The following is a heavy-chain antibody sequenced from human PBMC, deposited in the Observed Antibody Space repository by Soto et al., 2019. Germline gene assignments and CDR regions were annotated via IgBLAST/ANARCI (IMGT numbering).Heavy chain of an antibody. Sequence: PGESLKISCKGSGYSFTSYWISWVRQMPGKGLEWMGRIDPSDSYTNYSPSFQGHVTISADKSISTAYLQWSSLKASDTAMYYCARAGGSSWLFDYWGQGTLVTVSS. CDR1: GYSFTSYW. V-gene: IGHV5-10-1*01. J-gene: IGHJ4*02. CDR3: ARAGGSSWLFDY. D-gene: IGHD6-13*01. CDR2: IDPSDSYT.